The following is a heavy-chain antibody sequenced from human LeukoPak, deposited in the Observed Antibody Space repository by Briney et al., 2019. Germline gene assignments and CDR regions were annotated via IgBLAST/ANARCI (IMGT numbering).Heavy chain of an antibody. CDR1: GYTFTSYD. Sequence: GASVKVSCKASGYTFTSYDINWVRQATGQGLEWMGWMNPNSGNTGYAQKFQGRVTITRNTSISTAYMELSSLRSEDTAVYYCVTYYYDSSGYSIFDYWGQGTLVTVSS. CDR3: VTYYYDSSGYSIFDY. V-gene: IGHV1-8*03. D-gene: IGHD3-22*01. J-gene: IGHJ4*02. CDR2: MNPNSGNT.